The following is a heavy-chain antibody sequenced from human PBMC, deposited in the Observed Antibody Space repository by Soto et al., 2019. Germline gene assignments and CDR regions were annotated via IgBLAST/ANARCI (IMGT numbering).Heavy chain of an antibody. CDR3: ARAPINTIFGVVPYYYGMDV. J-gene: IGHJ6*02. CDR2: IYTSGST. V-gene: IGHV4-4*07. CDR1: GGSISSYY. Sequence: TLSLTCTVSGGSISSYYWSWIRQPAGKGLEWIGRIYTSGSTNYNPSLKSRVTMSVDTSKNQFSLKLSSVTAADTAVYYCARAPINTIFGVVPYYYGMDVWGQGTTVTVSS. D-gene: IGHD3-3*01.